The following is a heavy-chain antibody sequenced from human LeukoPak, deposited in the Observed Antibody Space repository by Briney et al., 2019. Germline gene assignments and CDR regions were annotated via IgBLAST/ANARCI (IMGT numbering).Heavy chain of an antibody. J-gene: IGHJ4*01. CDR2: IWYDGSNK. Sequence: QPGRSLRLSCAASGFTFSSYGMHWVRQAPGKGLEWVAVIWYDGSNKYYADSVKGRFTISRDNSKNTLYLQMNSLRAEDTAVYYCAKTPKIRGVSNFDYWGQGTLVTVSS. CDR3: AKTPKIRGVSNFDY. CDR1: GFTFSSYG. V-gene: IGHV3-33*06. D-gene: IGHD3-10*01.